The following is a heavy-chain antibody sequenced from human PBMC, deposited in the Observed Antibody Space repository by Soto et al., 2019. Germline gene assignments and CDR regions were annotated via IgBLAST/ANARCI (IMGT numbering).Heavy chain of an antibody. Sequence: ASETLSLTCTVSGGSISSYYWSWIRQPPGKGLEWIVYIYYSGSTNYNPSLKSRVTISVDTSKNQFSLKLSSVTAADTAVYYCMGTYYDFWSGYPNAFDIWGQGTMVTVSS. CDR2: IYYSGST. D-gene: IGHD3-3*01. V-gene: IGHV4-59*01. CDR1: GGSISSYY. CDR3: MGTYYDFWSGYPNAFDI. J-gene: IGHJ3*02.